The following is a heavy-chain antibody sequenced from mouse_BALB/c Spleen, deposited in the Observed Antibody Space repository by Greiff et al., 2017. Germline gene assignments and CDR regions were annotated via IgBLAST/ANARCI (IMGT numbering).Heavy chain of an antibody. CDR3: ARTGIYYYGSSYDAMDY. Sequence: EVQLVESGPGLVKPSQSLSLTCSVTGYSITSGYYWNWIRQFPGNKLEWMGYISYDGSNNYNPSLKNRISITRDTSKNQFFLKLNSVTTEDTATYYCARTGIYYYGSSYDAMDYWGQGTSVTVSS. D-gene: IGHD1-1*01. J-gene: IGHJ4*01. V-gene: IGHV3-6*02. CDR1: GYSITSGYY. CDR2: ISYDGSN.